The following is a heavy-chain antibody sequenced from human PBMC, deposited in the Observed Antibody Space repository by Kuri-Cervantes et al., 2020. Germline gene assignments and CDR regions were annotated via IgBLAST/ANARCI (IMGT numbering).Heavy chain of an antibody. Sequence: SVKVSCKASGGTFSSYAIGWVRQAPGQGLEWMGGIIPIFGTANYAQKFQGRVTITADESTSTAYMELSSLRSEDTAVYYCARGAYGDYMEQKYFQHWGQGTLVTVSS. J-gene: IGHJ1*01. CDR1: GGTFSSYA. CDR3: ARGAYGDYMEQKYFQH. D-gene: IGHD4-17*01. CDR2: IIPIFGTA. V-gene: IGHV1-69*13.